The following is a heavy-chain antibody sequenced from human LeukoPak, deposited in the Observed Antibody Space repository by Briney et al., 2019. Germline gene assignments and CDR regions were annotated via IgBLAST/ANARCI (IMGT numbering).Heavy chain of an antibody. J-gene: IGHJ4*02. CDR3: ARVGKMATSPFYYFDY. Sequence: SVKVSCKASGYTFTGYYLHWVRQAPGQGLEWMGGIIPIFGTANYAQKFQGRVTITADKSTSTAYMELSSLRSEDTAVYYCARVGKMATSPFYYFDYWGQGTLVTVSS. V-gene: IGHV1-69*06. CDR2: IIPIFGTA. CDR1: GYTFTGYY. D-gene: IGHD5-24*01.